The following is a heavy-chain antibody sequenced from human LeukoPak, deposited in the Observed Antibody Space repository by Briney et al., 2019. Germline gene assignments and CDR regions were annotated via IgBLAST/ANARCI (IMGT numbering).Heavy chain of an antibody. D-gene: IGHD6-13*01. Sequence: SETLSLTCTVSGGSISSSSSYWGWVRRPPRMGLEWIGTIYYSGSTYYNLSLKSRVTISIDSSKNQFSLKLSSVTAADTAVYYCARDKGIAAAGDTDNWFDPWGQGTLVTVSS. J-gene: IGHJ5*02. CDR3: ARDKGIAAAGDTDNWFDP. CDR1: GGSISSSSSY. CDR2: IYYSGST. V-gene: IGHV4-39*07.